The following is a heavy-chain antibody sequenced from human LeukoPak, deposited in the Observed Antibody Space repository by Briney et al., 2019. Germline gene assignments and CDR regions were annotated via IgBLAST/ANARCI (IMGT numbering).Heavy chain of an antibody. J-gene: IGHJ6*03. CDR3: ARGPPIRGYRYGYDTGYYYSYSMDV. Sequence: LRASVKVSCKASGYTFTSYDINWVRQATGQGLEWMGWMNPISGNTGHAQKFQGRVTMTRDTSISTACMELSSLRSEDTAVYYCARGPPIRGYRYGYDTGYYYSYSMDVWGKGTTVTISS. V-gene: IGHV1-8*01. D-gene: IGHD5-18*01. CDR1: GYTFTSYD. CDR2: MNPISGNT.